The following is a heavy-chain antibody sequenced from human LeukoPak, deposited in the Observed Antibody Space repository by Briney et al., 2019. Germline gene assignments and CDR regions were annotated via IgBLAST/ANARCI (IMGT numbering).Heavy chain of an antibody. J-gene: IGHJ4*02. CDR1: GFTFSSYA. CDR3: ARIFGRGSGWDY. Sequence: GGSLRLSCAASGFTFSSYAMHWVRQAPGKGLEYVSAISSNGGSTYYANSVKGRFTISRDNSKNTLYLQMGSLRAEDMAVYYCARIFGRGSGWDYWGQGTLVTVS. D-gene: IGHD6-19*01. V-gene: IGHV3-64*01. CDR2: ISSNGGST.